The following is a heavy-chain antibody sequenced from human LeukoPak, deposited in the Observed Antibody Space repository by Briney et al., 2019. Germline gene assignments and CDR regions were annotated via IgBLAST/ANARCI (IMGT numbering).Heavy chain of an antibody. J-gene: IGHJ4*02. D-gene: IGHD2-2*01. CDR2: ISGSGGST. Sequence: GGSLRLPCAASGFTFGSYVMSWVRLGPRKWLEWVSAISGSGGSTYYAESVKGRFTISRDNSKNTLYLQMNSLRAEDTAIYYCAKDRGSSYAIYNDYWGQGTLVTVSS. V-gene: IGHV3-23*01. CDR1: GFTFGSYV. CDR3: AKDRGSSYAIYNDY.